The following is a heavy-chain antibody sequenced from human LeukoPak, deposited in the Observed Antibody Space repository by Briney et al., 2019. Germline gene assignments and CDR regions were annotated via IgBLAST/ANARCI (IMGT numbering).Heavy chain of an antibody. CDR1: GFTFSSYA. V-gene: IGHV3-23*01. CDR3: AKEQSAAGTTLFDY. CDR2: ISGSGGST. D-gene: IGHD6-13*01. J-gene: IGHJ4*02. Sequence: GGSLRLSCAASGFTFSSYAMSWVRQAPGKELEWVSAISGSGGSTYYADSVKGRFTISRDNPKNTLYLQMNSLRAEDTAVYYCAKEQSAAGTTLFDYWGQGTLVTVSS.